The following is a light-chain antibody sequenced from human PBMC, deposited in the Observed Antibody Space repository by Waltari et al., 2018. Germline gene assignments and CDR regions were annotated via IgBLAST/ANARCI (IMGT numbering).Light chain of an antibody. CDR2: DVS. Sequence: QSALTQPRSVSGSPGQSVTISCTGTSSDVGGYNYVSWYQQHPGKAPNLMIYDVSERPSGVPDRFSCSKSGNTASLTISGLQAEDEADYYCCSYAGTYTWVFGGETKLTVL. J-gene: IGLJ3*02. V-gene: IGLV2-11*01. CDR3: CSYAGTYTWV. CDR1: SSDVGGYNY.